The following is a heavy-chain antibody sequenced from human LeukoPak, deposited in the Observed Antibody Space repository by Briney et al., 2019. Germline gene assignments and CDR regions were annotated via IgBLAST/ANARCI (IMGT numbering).Heavy chain of an antibody. D-gene: IGHD3-10*01. V-gene: IGHV4-59*12. J-gene: IGHJ4*02. CDR3: ARAPAKILWFGESHLDY. CDR2: IYYSGST. Sequence: SETLSLTCTVSGGSISPYYWSWIRQPPGKGLEWIGYIYYSGSTNYNPSLKSRVTISVDKSTNQFSLKLSSVTAADTAVYYCARAPAKILWFGESHLDYWGQGTLVTVSS. CDR1: GGSISPYY.